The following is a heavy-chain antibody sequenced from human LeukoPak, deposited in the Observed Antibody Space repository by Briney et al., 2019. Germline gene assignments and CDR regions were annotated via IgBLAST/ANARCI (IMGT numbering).Heavy chain of an antibody. D-gene: IGHD5-18*01. Sequence: AETLTLTCTVSGGSFSRYYWSWIRQPPGKGLEWIGYICFSGSTNYNPSLKSRVTISVNKSKNQFSLKLRSVTAADTAVYYCAIHVGYGNNWFDPWGQGTLVTVSS. CDR2: ICFSGST. J-gene: IGHJ5*02. CDR1: GGSFSRYY. CDR3: AIHVGYGNNWFDP. V-gene: IGHV4-59*08.